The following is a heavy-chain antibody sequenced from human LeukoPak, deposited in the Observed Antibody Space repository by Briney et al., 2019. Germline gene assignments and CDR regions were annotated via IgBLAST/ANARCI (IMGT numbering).Heavy chain of an antibody. CDR1: GFTFSNAW. J-gene: IGHJ4*02. CDR3: TTAPHIWNRLSDY. Sequence: GGSLRLSCVASGFTFSNAWMTWVRQAPGKGLEWVGRIRSKTDGGTIDYAAPVKGRFTISRDDSKNTLYLQMNSLKTGDTAVYYCTTAPHIWNRLSDYWGQGTLVTVSS. CDR2: IRSKTDGGTI. V-gene: IGHV3-15*01. D-gene: IGHD1-1*01.